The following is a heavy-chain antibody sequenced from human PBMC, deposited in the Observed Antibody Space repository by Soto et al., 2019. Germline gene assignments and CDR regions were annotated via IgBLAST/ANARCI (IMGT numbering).Heavy chain of an antibody. Sequence: QVQLQESGPGLVKPSETLSLTCTVSGGSISSYYWSWIRQPPGKGLEWIGYIYYSGSTNYNPSLTSRVTISVDTSKNQFSRKLSSVTAADTAVYYCARHMVRGVISYYYYGMDVWGQGTTVTVSS. D-gene: IGHD3-10*01. CDR3: ARHMVRGVISYYYYGMDV. CDR1: GGSISSYY. J-gene: IGHJ6*02. V-gene: IGHV4-59*01. CDR2: IYYSGST.